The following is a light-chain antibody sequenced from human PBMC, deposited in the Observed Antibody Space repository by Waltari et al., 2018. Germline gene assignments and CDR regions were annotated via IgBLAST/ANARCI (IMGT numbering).Light chain of an antibody. CDR1: QSVGSY. Sequence: EIVLTQSPATLSLSPGERATLSCRASQSVGSYLAWYQKKPGQAPRLLIYEASNRAIGIPGRFSGSGSGTDFTLTISSLEPEDFAEYYCQQRSNWPPSITFGQGTRLEIK. J-gene: IGKJ5*01. V-gene: IGKV3-11*01. CDR2: EAS. CDR3: QQRSNWPPSIT.